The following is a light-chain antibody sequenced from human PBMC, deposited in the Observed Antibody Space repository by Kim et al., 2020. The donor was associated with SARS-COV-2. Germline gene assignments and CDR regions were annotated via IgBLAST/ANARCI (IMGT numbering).Light chain of an antibody. Sequence: GQSVTVSCTGNRSDVGGYNFVSWDQQHAGKAPKLMIYEVNERPSGVPDRFSGSKSGNTASLTSSGLQAEDEADYYCCSYAGSYTLVFGGGTQLTVL. CDR3: CSYAGSYTLV. CDR2: EVN. V-gene: IGLV2-11*01. J-gene: IGLJ2*01. CDR1: RSDVGGYNF.